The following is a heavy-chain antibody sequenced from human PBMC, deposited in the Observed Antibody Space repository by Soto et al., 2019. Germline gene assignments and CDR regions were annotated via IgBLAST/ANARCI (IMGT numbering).Heavy chain of an antibody. CDR2: VKSKNSGGTT. CDR1: GFSFNIAW. D-gene: IGHD3-10*01. CDR3: STGNYGSLGI. J-gene: IGHJ4*02. Sequence: EVQLVESGGGLVKSGGSLRLSCAASGFSFNIAWMNWVRQAPGAGLEWVGRVKSKNSGGTTEYAAPVKTRFTISRDDSKNMLYLQMNSLKTEDTAVYYCSTGNYGSLGIWGQGTLVTVSS. V-gene: IGHV3-15*07.